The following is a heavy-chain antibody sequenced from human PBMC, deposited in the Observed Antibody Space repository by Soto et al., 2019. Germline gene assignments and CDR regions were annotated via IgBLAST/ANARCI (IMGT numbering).Heavy chain of an antibody. V-gene: IGHV4-30-2*01. CDR2: IYHSGST. D-gene: IGHD3-22*01. CDR1: GGSISSGGYS. CDR3: AGDAHYYYSTGYYTNGYFEY. J-gene: IGHJ4*02. Sequence: SETLSLTCAVSGGSISSGGYSWSWIRQPPGKGLEWIGYIYHSGSTYYNPSLKSRVTISVDRSKNQFSLKLSSVTAADTVVYYCAGDAHYYYSTGYYTNGYFEYWGRGTLVTVSS.